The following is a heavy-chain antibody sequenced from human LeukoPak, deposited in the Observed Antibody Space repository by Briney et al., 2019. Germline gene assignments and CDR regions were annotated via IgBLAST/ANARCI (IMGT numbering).Heavy chain of an antibody. Sequence: PSETLSLTCSVSSGSISNYYWSWIRQSPGKGLEWIGYILSSGSTNYNPSVKSRVTISVDTSRNQFSLKLRSVTAADTAVYFCARFKSSGWYYFDSWGQGTLVPVSS. CDR1: SGSISNYY. V-gene: IGHV4-59*01. J-gene: IGHJ4*02. D-gene: IGHD6-19*01. CDR3: ARFKSSGWYYFDS. CDR2: ILSSGST.